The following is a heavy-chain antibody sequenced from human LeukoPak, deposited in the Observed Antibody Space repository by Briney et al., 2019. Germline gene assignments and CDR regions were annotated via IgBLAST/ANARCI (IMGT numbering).Heavy chain of an antibody. V-gene: IGHV3-74*01. CDR3: ARDTRYGDGYKY. CDR2: INGDGSST. CDR1: GFTFRSYW. J-gene: IGHJ4*02. Sequence: GGSLRLSCAASGFTFRSYWMHWVRQAPGKGLVWVSRINGDGSSTSYEDSVKGRFTISRDNAKNTLYLQMKSLRVEDTAVYYCARDTRYGDGYKYWGQGTLVTVSS. D-gene: IGHD5-24*01.